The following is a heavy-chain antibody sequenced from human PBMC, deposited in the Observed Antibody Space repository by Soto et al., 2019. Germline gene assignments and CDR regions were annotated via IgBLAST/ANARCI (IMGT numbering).Heavy chain of an antibody. V-gene: IGHV3-30*18. J-gene: IGHJ6*01. CDR1: GFTFSNYG. CDR3: AKDREIAATSYYYYGMDV. Sequence: QVQLVESGGGVVQPGRSLRLSCAASGFTFSNYGLHWVRQAPGKGLEWVAVISFDASYEYYAESVKGRFTISRGNSKSTLYLQMNSLRAEDTAVYYCAKDREIAATSYYYYGMDVWGQGTTVTVSS. CDR2: ISFDASYE. D-gene: IGHD5-12*01.